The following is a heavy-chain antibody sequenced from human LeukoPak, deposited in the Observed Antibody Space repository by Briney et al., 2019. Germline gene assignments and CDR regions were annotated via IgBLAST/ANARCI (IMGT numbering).Heavy chain of an antibody. D-gene: IGHD6-13*01. V-gene: IGHV4-59*12. CDR2: IYYSGST. J-gene: IGHJ4*02. CDR3: ASSSSRPGLYYFDY. Sequence: SETLSLTCTVSGGSISSYYWSWIRQPPGKGLEWIGYIYYSGSTNYNPSLKSRVTISVDTSKNQFSLKLSSVTAADTAVYYCASSSSRPGLYYFDYWGQGTLVTVSS. CDR1: GGSISSYY.